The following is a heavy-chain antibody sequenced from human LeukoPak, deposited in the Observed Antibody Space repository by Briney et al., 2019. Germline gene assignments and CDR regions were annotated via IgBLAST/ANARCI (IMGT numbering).Heavy chain of an antibody. CDR3: ANGRLWFGEDILDY. CDR1: GFTFSSYG. D-gene: IGHD3-10*01. J-gene: IGHJ4*02. CDR2: ISGSGGST. Sequence: GGSLRLSCAASGFTFSSYGMSWVRQAPGKGLEWVSAISGSGGSTYYADSVKGRFTISRDNSKNTLYLQMNSLRAEDTAVYYCANGRLWFGEDILDYWGQGTLVTVSS. V-gene: IGHV3-23*01.